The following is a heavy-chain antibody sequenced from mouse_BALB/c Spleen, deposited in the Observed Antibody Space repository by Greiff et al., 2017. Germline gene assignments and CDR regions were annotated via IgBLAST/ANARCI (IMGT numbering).Heavy chain of an antibody. CDR3: ARGGLGAFDY. J-gene: IGHJ2*01. CDR1: GYSITSDYA. Sequence: ESGPGLVKPSQSLSLTCTVTGYSITSDYAWNWIRQFPGNKLEWMGYISYSGSTSYNPSLKSRISITRDTSKNQFFLQLNSVTTEDTATYYCARGGLGAFDYWGQGTTLTVSS. D-gene: IGHD3-2*02. V-gene: IGHV3-2*02. CDR2: ISYSGST.